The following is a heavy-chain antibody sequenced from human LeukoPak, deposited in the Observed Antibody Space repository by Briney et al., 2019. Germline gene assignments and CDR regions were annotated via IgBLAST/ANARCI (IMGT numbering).Heavy chain of an antibody. V-gene: IGHV6-1*01. Sequence: SQTLSLTCAISGDSVSSNSVTWNWIRQSPSRGLEWLGRTYYRSTWYNDYAVSVRGRITVNPDTSKNQFSLHLNSVTPEDTAVYYCARRLTQYDCFDPWGQGIPVTASS. D-gene: IGHD2-2*01. CDR3: ARRLTQYDCFDP. CDR1: GDSVSSNSVT. CDR2: TYYRSTWYN. J-gene: IGHJ5*02.